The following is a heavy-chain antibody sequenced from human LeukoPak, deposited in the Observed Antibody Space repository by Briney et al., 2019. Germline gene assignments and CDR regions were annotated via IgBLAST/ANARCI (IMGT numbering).Heavy chain of an antibody. CDR3: ASRRGSYYGRYHYYYMDV. J-gene: IGHJ6*03. CDR2: INHSGST. V-gene: IGHV4-34*01. D-gene: IGHD1-26*01. CDR1: GGSFSDYY. Sequence: SETLSLNCTVYGGSFSDYYCSWIRQPPGKGLEWIGEINHSGSTKYNPSLKSRVTISADTTNNQFSLNLTSVTAADTAVYYCASRRGSYYGRYHYYYMDVWGKGTTVTISS.